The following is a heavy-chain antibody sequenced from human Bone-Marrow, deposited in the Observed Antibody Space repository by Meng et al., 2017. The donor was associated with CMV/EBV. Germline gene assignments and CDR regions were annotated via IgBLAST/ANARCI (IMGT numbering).Heavy chain of an antibody. CDR1: GFTFRNYW. D-gene: IGHD3-3*01. CDR3: ARDPSYGYYDFWSGYSGMDV. CDR2: IKHDGSER. V-gene: IGHV3-7*01. Sequence: GGSLRLSCAVSGFTFRNYWMSWVRQAPGKGLEWVANIKHDGSERYYVDSVKGRFTISRDNAKNLLYLQMNSLRAEDTAVYYCARDPSYGYYDFWSGYSGMDVWGQGTTVTVSS. J-gene: IGHJ6*02.